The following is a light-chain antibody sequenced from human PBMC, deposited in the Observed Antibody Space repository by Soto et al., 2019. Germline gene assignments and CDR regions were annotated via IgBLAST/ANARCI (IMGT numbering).Light chain of an antibody. V-gene: IGLV2-14*01. Sequence: QSALTQPASVSGSPGQSITISCTGTSSDVGGYNFVSWYQQHPGKAPKLMIYEVSNRPSGVSNRFSGSKSDNTASLTISGLQAEDEADDYCSSYTRSSTVVFGGGTKLTVL. CDR1: SSDVGGYNF. CDR2: EVS. J-gene: IGLJ3*02. CDR3: SSYTRSSTVV.